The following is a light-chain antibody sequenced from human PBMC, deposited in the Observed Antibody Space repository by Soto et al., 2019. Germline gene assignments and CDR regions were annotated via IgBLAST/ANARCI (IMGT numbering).Light chain of an antibody. J-gene: IGKJ5*01. V-gene: IGKV3-15*01. CDR1: QTVNNNY. CDR2: DTS. CDR3: QQYNHWRSIS. Sequence: EILLAQSPVTLSVSPGERAILSCRASQTVNNNYLAWCQQKPGQAPRLLIYDTSTRAADIPARFSGSGSGTDFTLTISSLQSEDFAVYYCQQYNHWRSISFGQGTRLEIK.